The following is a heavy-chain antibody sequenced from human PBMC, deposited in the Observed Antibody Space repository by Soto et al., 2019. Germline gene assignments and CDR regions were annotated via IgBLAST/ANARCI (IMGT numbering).Heavy chain of an antibody. CDR1: GFTFSSYA. CDR3: AKQPMTTVTTDAFDI. Sequence: EVQLLESGGGLVQPGGSLRLSCAATGFTFSSYAMSWVRQAPGKGLEWVSGISSSGGSTYYADSVKGRFTISRDNSKNTLYLQMNSLRAEDTAVYYCAKQPMTTVTTDAFDIWGQGTMVTVSS. D-gene: IGHD4-17*01. CDR2: ISSSGGST. J-gene: IGHJ3*02. V-gene: IGHV3-23*01.